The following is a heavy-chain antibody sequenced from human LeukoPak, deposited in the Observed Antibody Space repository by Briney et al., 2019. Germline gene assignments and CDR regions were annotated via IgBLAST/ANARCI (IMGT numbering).Heavy chain of an antibody. J-gene: IGHJ4*02. D-gene: IGHD3-22*01. V-gene: IGHV3-30*02. CDR3: ASGQGGYYLCPPRGAGGCVRPFDY. CDR1: GFTFSSYG. Sequence: GGSLRLSCAASGFTFSSYGMHWVRQAPGKGPEWVAFIRYDGSNKYYADSVKGRFTISRDNSKNTLYLQMNSLRAEDTAVYYCASGQGGYYLCPPRGAGGCVRPFDYWGQGTLVTVSS. CDR2: IRYDGSNK.